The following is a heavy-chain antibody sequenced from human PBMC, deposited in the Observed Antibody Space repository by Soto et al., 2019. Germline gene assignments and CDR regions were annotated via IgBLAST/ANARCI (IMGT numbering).Heavy chain of an antibody. V-gene: IGHV1-58*01. D-gene: IGHD3-22*01. J-gene: IGHJ4*02. CDR3: AKDESYDSSGYYYFSRHFDY. Sequence: SVKVSCKASGFTFTNSAVQWVRQARGQRLERIGWIVVGSGNTNYAQKFQERVTITRDMSTSTAYMELSSLRSEDTAVYYCAKDESYDSSGYYYFSRHFDYWGQGTLVTVSS. CDR2: IVVGSGNT. CDR1: GFTFTNSA.